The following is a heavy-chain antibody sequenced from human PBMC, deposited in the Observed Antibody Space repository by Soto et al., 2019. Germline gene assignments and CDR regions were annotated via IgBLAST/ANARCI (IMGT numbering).Heavy chain of an antibody. D-gene: IGHD4-4*01. V-gene: IGHV1-69*13. Sequence: SVKVSCKASGGTFSSYAISWVRQAPGQGLEWMGGIIPIFGTANYAQKFQGRVTITADESTSTAYMELSSLGSEDTAVYYCARDVTGDVNDAFGLWGQGTMVTVSS. CDR3: ARDVTGDVNDAFGL. CDR2: IIPIFGTA. CDR1: GGTFSSYA. J-gene: IGHJ3*01.